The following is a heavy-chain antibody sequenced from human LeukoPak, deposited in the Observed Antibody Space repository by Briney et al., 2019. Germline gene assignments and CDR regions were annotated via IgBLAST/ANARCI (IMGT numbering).Heavy chain of an antibody. D-gene: IGHD3-3*01. CDR1: GGSISSSSYY. Sequence: PSETLSLTCTVSGGSISSSSYYWGWIRQPPGKGLEWIGSIYYSGSTYYNPSLKSRVTISVDTSKNQFSLKLSSVTAADTAVYYCARVFPTYYDFWSGYFMREGYYYMDVWGKGTTVTISS. J-gene: IGHJ6*03. V-gene: IGHV4-39*07. CDR2: IYYSGST. CDR3: ARVFPTYYDFWSGYFMREGYYYMDV.